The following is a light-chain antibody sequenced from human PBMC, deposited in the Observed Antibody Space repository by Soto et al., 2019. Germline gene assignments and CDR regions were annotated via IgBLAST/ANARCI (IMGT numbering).Light chain of an antibody. CDR1: QSISSN. CDR3: QQYNTWPPYT. CDR2: DAS. Sequence: EIVMTQSPATLSVSPVEGATLSCRASQSISSNLAWYQQKPGQAPRLVIFDASTRATGIPDRFSGRGSGTDFTLTISSLQSEDFAVYYCQQYNTWPPYTFGPGTKVDIK. J-gene: IGKJ2*01. V-gene: IGKV3-15*01.